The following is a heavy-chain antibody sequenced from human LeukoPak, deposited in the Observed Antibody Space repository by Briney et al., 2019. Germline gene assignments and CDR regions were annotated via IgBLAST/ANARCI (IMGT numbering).Heavy chain of an antibody. CDR2: IRSKAYGGTT. D-gene: IGHD2-15*01. CDR1: GFTFGDYA. Sequence: PGASLRLSCTASGFTFGDYAMSWVRQAPGKGLEWVSFIRSKAYGGTTEYAASVKGRFTISRDDSKSIAYLQMNSLKTEDTAVYYCTRLSLVAASVFFDYWGQGTLFTVSS. V-gene: IGHV3-49*04. J-gene: IGHJ4*02. CDR3: TRLSLVAASVFFDY.